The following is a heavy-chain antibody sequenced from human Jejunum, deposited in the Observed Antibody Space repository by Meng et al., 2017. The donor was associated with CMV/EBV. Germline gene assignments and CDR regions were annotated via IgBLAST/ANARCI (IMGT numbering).Heavy chain of an antibody. CDR3: ARQKCGGDCDMDV. CDR1: GFTFSSYW. J-gene: IGHJ6*02. Sequence: FGFTFSSYWMNWVRQVPGKGLDWVANIKQDGSERYYVESVKGRFTISRNNAKNSLFLQMDGLRAEDTAVYYCARQKCGGDCDMDVWGQGTTVTVSS. CDR2: IKQDGSER. D-gene: IGHD2-21*01. V-gene: IGHV3-7*01.